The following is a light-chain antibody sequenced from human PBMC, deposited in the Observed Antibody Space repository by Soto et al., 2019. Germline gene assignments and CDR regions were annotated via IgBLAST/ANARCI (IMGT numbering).Light chain of an antibody. Sequence: SYELTQPPSVSVAPGKTAKITCGGDNVGSKSVHWYQQKPGQAPVLVIHYDNDRPSGIPERFSGSNSGNTATLTISRVEAGDEADYYCQVWASSSDHYVFGTGTKLTVL. J-gene: IGLJ1*01. CDR3: QVWASSSDHYV. CDR1: NVGSKS. V-gene: IGLV3-21*04. CDR2: YDN.